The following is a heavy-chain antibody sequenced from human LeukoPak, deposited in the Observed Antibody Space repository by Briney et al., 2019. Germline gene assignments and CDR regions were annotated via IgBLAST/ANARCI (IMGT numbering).Heavy chain of an antibody. J-gene: IGHJ4*02. Sequence: SETLSLTCTVSGGSISSGSYYWSWIRQPAGKGLEWIGRIYTSGSTNYNPSLKSRVTISVDTSKNQFSLKLSSVTAADTAVYYCARQGRSWITEDWGQGTLVTVSS. CDR3: ARQGRSWITED. D-gene: IGHD6-13*01. CDR2: IYTSGST. CDR1: GGSISSGSYY. V-gene: IGHV4-61*02.